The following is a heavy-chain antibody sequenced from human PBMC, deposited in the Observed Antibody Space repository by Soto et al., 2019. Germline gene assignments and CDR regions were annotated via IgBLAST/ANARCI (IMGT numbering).Heavy chain of an antibody. CDR1: GYSISSGYY. CDR3: ERESGCSGGSCSLPYFFDY. CDR2: IYHSGST. Sequence: ESLSRSCAVSGYSISSGYYWCWIRQPPGKGLEWIGSIYHSGSTYYNPSLKSRVTISVDTSKNQFSLKLRSVTAADTAVYYCERESGCSGGSCSLPYFFDYWGQGTLVTVSS. D-gene: IGHD2-15*01. V-gene: IGHV4-38-2*02. J-gene: IGHJ4*02.